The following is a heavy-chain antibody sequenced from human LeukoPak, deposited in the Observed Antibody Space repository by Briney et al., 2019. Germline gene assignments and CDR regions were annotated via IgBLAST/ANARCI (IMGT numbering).Heavy chain of an antibody. CDR3: AKLDSSSWYLHDYFDY. CDR1: GFTFSSFA. J-gene: IGHJ4*02. CDR2: ISDSGGST. Sequence: GGSLRLSCAAPGFTFSSFAMSWVRQAPGKGLEWVSAISDSGGSTYYADSVKGRFTISRDNFKNTLYLQMNSLRAEDTAVYYCAKLDSSSWYLHDYFDYWGQGTLVTVSS. V-gene: IGHV3-23*01. D-gene: IGHD6-13*01.